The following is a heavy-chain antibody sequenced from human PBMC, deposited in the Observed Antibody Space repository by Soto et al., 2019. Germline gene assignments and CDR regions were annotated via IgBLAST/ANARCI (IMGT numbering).Heavy chain of an antibody. D-gene: IGHD1-1*01. Sequence: QVQLVQSGAEVKKPGASVKVSCKASGYIFTSYGISWVRQAPGQGLECMGCISIYQNYKHSGQKFQGRITLTANTSTTTAYMELRSLTSDDTAVYYCARNWSASGMDVWGQGTTVTVSS. CDR3: ARNWSASGMDV. J-gene: IGHJ6*02. CDR1: GYIFTSYG. CDR2: ISIYQNYK. V-gene: IGHV1-18*04.